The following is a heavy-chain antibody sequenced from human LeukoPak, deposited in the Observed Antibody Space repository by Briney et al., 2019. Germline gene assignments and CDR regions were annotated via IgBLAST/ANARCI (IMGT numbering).Heavy chain of an antibody. Sequence: GGSLRLSCAASGFTFSSYAMHWVRQAPGKGLEGVAVISYDGSNKYYADSVKGRFTISRDNSKNTLYLQMNSLRAEDTAVYYCASPKTKYSSSWWDFDYWGQGTLVTVSS. CDR2: ISYDGSNK. CDR1: GFTFSSYA. J-gene: IGHJ4*02. D-gene: IGHD6-13*01. CDR3: ASPKTKYSSSWWDFDY. V-gene: IGHV3-30*04.